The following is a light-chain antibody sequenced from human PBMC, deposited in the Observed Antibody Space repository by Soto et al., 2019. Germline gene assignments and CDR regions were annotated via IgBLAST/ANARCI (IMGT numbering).Light chain of an antibody. V-gene: IGKV1-5*03. CDR2: KAS. CDR3: QQYNRYSPYT. J-gene: IGKJ2*01. Sequence: DIQMTQSPSTLSASVGDRVTITCRASQSISSWLAWYQQKPGKATKLLIYKASSLESGVPSRFSGSGSGTEFTITISSLQTDDFATYYCQQYNRYSPYTFGQGTKLEIK. CDR1: QSISSW.